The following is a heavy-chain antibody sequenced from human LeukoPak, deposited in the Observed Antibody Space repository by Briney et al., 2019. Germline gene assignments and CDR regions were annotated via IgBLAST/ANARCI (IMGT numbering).Heavy chain of an antibody. Sequence: ASVKVPCKASGYTFTSYAMHWVRQAPGQRLEWMGWINAGNGNTKYSQEFQGRVTITRDTSASTAYMELRSLRSDDTAVYYCARDKDCSGGSCYNDAFDIWGQGTMVTVSS. D-gene: IGHD2-15*01. J-gene: IGHJ3*02. V-gene: IGHV1-3*01. CDR2: INAGNGNT. CDR1: GYTFTSYA. CDR3: ARDKDCSGGSCYNDAFDI.